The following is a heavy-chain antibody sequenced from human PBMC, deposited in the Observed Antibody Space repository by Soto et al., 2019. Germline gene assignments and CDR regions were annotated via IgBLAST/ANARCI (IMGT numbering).Heavy chain of an antibody. V-gene: IGHV1-3*01. CDR3: ARDYVWSGYSKIRYMDV. Sequence: QVQLVQSGAEVKKPGASVKVSCKASGYTFTSYAMHWVRQAPGQRLEWMGWINAGNGNTKYSKKFQGRVTITRDTSASTAYMELSSLRSEDTAVYYCARDYVWSGYSKIRYMDVWGEGTTVTVSS. CDR1: GYTFTSYA. J-gene: IGHJ6*03. CDR2: INAGNGNT. D-gene: IGHD3-3*01.